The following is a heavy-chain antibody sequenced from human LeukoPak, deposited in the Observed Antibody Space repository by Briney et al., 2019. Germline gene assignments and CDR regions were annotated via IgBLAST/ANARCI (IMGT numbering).Heavy chain of an antibody. D-gene: IGHD1-26*01. J-gene: IGHJ3*02. V-gene: IGHV3-11*04. CDR1: GFTFSDYY. Sequence: GGSLRLSCAASGFTFSDYYMSWIRRAPGKGLEWVSYISSSGSTIYYADSVKGRFTISRDNAKNSLFLQMNSVRAEDTAVYYCTPEVWELQGASDIWGQGTMVTVSS. CDR2: ISSSGSTI. CDR3: TPEVWELQGASDI.